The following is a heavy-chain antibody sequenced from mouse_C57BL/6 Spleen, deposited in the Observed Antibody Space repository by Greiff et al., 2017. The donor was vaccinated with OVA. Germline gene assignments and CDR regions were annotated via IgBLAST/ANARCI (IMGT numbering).Heavy chain of an antibody. Sequence: VQLQQSGPELVKPGASVKISCKASGYTFTDYYMNWVKQSHGKSLEWIGDINPNNGGTSYNQKFKGKATLTVDKSSSTAYMELRSLTSEDSAVYYCARSTMVTTGRFDYWGQGTTLTVSS. D-gene: IGHD2-2*01. CDR1: GYTFTDYY. CDR3: ARSTMVTTGRFDY. CDR2: INPNNGGT. V-gene: IGHV1-26*01. J-gene: IGHJ2*01.